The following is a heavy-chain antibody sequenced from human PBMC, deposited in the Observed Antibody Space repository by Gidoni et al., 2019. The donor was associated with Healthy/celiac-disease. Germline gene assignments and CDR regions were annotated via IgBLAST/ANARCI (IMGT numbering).Heavy chain of an antibody. CDR3: ARDESGGSYADY. J-gene: IGHJ4*02. CDR1: GGPVSSYT. CDR2: IIPILGIA. D-gene: IGHD1-26*01. Sequence: VQLVQSGAEVKKPGSSMTVSSKASGGPVSSYTSSWVRQAPGQGLEWMGRIIPILGIANYAQKFQGRVTITADKSTSTGYMELSSLRSEDTAVYYCARDESGGSYADYWGQGTLVTVSS. V-gene: IGHV1-69*08.